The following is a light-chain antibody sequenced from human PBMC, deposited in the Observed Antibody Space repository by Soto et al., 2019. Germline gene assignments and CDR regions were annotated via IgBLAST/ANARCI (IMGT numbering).Light chain of an antibody. CDR1: SIDVGGYNY. CDR2: DVN. V-gene: IGLV2-11*01. J-gene: IGLJ2*01. CDR3: CSYAGSYTLV. Sequence: QSVLTQPRSVSGSPGQSVTISCTGTSIDVGGYNYVSWYQQHPGKVPKLMIYDVNKRPSGVPDRFSGSKSGNTASLTISGLQAEDEADYYYCSYAGSYTLVFGGGTQLTVL.